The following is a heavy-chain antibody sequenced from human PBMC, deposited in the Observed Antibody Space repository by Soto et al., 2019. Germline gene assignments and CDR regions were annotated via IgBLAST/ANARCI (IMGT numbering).Heavy chain of an antibody. CDR1: GVTVSDHY. CDR2: SRNKAKSYST. V-gene: IGHV3-72*01. J-gene: IGHJ4*02. CDR3: SILEGA. Sequence: EVQLEESGGGLVQPGGSLTLSCAVSGVTVSDHYMEWVRQAPGKGLEWVARSRNKAKSYSTDFAASVKGRFTISRDESKNSLYLQMNSLKTEHTAVYYCSILEGAWGQGTLVTVSS. D-gene: IGHD2-21*01.